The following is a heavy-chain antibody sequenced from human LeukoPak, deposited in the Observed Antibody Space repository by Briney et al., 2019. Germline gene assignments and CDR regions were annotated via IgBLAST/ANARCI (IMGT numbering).Heavy chain of an antibody. CDR1: GYTFTSYD. J-gene: IGHJ4*02. CDR2: MNPNSGNT. V-gene: IGHV1-8*01. Sequence: GASVKVSCKASGYTFTSYDINWVRQATGQGLEWMGWMNPNSGNTGYAQKFQGRVTMTRNTSISTAYMELSSLRSEDTAVYYCARAYITMVRGVQPLLFYWGQGTLVTVSS. CDR3: ARAYITMVRGVQPLLFY. D-gene: IGHD3-10*01.